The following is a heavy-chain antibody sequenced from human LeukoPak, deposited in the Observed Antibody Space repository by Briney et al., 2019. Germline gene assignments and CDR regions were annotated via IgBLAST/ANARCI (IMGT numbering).Heavy chain of an antibody. Sequence: SGPALVKPTQTLTLTCTFSGFSLSTSGMCVSWIRQPPGKALEWLARIDWDDDKYYSTSLKTRLTISKDTSENQVVLTMTNMDPVDTATYYCARTRTYYDILTGYHTYYYYGMDVWGQGTTVTVSS. CDR3: ARTRTYYDILTGYHTYYYYGMDV. J-gene: IGHJ6*02. V-gene: IGHV2-70*11. CDR2: IDWDDDK. CDR1: GFSLSTSGMC. D-gene: IGHD3-9*01.